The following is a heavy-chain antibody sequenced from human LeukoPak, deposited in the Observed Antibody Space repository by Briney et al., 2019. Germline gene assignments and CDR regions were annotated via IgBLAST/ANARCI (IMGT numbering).Heavy chain of an antibody. Sequence: ASVKVSCKASGYTFTGHYVHWVRQAPGQGLEWMGWIDPSSGGTNSAQKFQGRVTMAGDTSITTVYMELSSLTSDDTAIYFCARDRIAPAGSIIDYWGQGTLVAVSS. J-gene: IGHJ4*02. CDR3: ARDRIAPAGSIIDY. CDR1: GYTFTGHY. CDR2: IDPSSGGT. V-gene: IGHV1-2*02. D-gene: IGHD6-13*01.